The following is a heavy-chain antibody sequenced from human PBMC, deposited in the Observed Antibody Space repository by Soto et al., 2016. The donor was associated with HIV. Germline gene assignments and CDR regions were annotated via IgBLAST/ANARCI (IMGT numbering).Heavy chain of an antibody. CDR1: GFTVSSNY. CDR3: ARVPRRPFDYGDYATPYYYMDV. J-gene: IGHJ6*03. V-gene: IGHV3-53*02. Sequence: EVQLVETGGGLIQPGGSLRLSCAASGFTVSSNYMSWVRQAPGKGLEWVSVIYSGGSTYYADSVKGRFTISRDNSKNTLYLQMNSLRAEDTAVYYCARVPRRPFDYGDYATPYYYMDVWGKGTTVTVSS. D-gene: IGHD4-17*01. CDR2: IYSGGST.